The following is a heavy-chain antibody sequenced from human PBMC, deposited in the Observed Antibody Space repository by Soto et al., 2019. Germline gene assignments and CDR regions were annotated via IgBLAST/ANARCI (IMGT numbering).Heavy chain of an antibody. CDR1: GFTFSIYG. J-gene: IGHJ4*02. CDR2: ISYDGSNK. D-gene: IGHD2-15*01. Sequence: QVQLVESGGGVVQPGRSLRLSCEVSGFTFSIYGMHWVRQAPGKGLEWVAIISYDGSNKDYADSMKGRFTISRDNSKNXXDLQMNSLRAEDTAVYYCAKDQGYCLGGSCYFPDYWGQGTLVTVSS. V-gene: IGHV3-30*18. CDR3: AKDQGYCLGGSCYFPDY.